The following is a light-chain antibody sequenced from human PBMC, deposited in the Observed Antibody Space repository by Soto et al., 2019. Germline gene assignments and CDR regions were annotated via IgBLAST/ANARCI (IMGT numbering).Light chain of an antibody. Sequence: QSVLTQSHSASGTPGQRVTISCSGSSSNIGSNNVYWYHQFPGTAPKLLIYRNHQRPSGVPDRFSGSKSGTTASLAISGLRYEDEGDYYCAAWDDNLSAVVFGGGTKLTVL. CDR2: RNH. J-gene: IGLJ3*02. V-gene: IGLV1-47*01. CDR1: SSNIGSNN. CDR3: AAWDDNLSAVV.